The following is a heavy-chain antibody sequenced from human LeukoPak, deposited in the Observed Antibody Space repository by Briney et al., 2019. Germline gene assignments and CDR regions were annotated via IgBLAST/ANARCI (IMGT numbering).Heavy chain of an antibody. CDR2: IYYSGTT. J-gene: IGHJ6*02. V-gene: IGHV4-59*01. CDR3: AREDPRTKVPEGMDV. Sequence: SETQSLTCTVSGGSISHYYWSWIRQPPGKGLEWIGYIYYSGTTNYNPSLKSRVTISVDTSKNQFSLKLNSVTAADTAVYYCAREDPRTKVPEGMDVWGQGTTVTVSS. D-gene: IGHD4/OR15-4a*01. CDR1: GGSISHYY.